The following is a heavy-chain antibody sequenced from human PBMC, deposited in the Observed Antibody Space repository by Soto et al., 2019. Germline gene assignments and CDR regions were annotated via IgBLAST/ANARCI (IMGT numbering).Heavy chain of an antibody. CDR2: MDLDGSRK. J-gene: IGHJ4*02. CDR3: ARSIDY. Sequence: GGSLRVSCAASGFTFTAYWMTWVRQAPGKGLEWVANMDLDGSRKYYVDSVKGRFTISRDNARNSLYLQMNSLRAEDTAVYYCARSIDYWGQGALVTVSS. CDR1: GFTFTAYW. V-gene: IGHV3-7*01.